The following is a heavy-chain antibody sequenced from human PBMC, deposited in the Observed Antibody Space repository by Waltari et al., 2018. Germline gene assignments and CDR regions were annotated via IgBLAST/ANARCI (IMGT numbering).Heavy chain of an antibody. CDR2: INPNSGGT. D-gene: IGHD6-13*01. CDR3: ARAGKAGIAAAVYYYYMDV. V-gene: IGHV1-2*06. J-gene: IGHJ6*03. CDR1: GYTFTGYY. Sequence: QVQLVQSGAEVKKPGASVKVSCKASGYTFTGYYMHWVRQAPGQGLEWMGRINPNSGGTNYAQKFQGRVTMTRDTSISTAYMELSRLRSDDTAVYYCARAGKAGIAAAVYYYYMDVWGKGTTVTVSS.